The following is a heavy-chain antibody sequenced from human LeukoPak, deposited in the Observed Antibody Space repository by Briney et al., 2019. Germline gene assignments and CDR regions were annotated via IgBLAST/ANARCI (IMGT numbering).Heavy chain of an antibody. CDR2: INPHNAGT. V-gene: IGHV1-2*02. CDR1: GYTFTGYY. Sequence: GASVKVSCKTSGYTFTGYYLHWVRQAPGQGLEWMGRINPHNAGTKFAQKFQGRVTMTRDTSISTAYMELSSLRSDDTAVYYCARASGYDSSGYWKDYWGQGTLVSVSS. J-gene: IGHJ4*02. CDR3: ARASGYDSSGYWKDY. D-gene: IGHD3-22*01.